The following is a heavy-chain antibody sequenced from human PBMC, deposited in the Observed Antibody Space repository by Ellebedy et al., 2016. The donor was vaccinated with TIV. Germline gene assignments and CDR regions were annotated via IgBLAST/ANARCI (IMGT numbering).Heavy chain of an antibody. CDR2: TYYKSKWYN. Sequence: SQTLSLTCAISGDSVSSNGVAWNWIRQSPSRGLEWLGRTYYKSKWYNDYAESVKSRITINPDTSKNQFSLQLNSVTPEDTAVYYCAGGWLRDWFDPWGQGILVTVSS. V-gene: IGHV6-1*01. D-gene: IGHD5-12*01. J-gene: IGHJ5*02. CDR1: GDSVSSNGVA. CDR3: AGGWLRDWFDP.